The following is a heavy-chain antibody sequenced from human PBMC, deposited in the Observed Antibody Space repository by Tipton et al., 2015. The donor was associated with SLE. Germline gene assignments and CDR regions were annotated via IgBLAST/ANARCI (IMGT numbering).Heavy chain of an antibody. Sequence: TLSLTCAVYGGSFSGYYWSWIRQPPGKGLEWIGEINHSGGTNYNPSLKSRVTISVDTSKNQFSLKLSSVTAADTAVYYCASPLVVAARYYYYGMDVWGQGTTVTVSS. CDR2: INHSGGT. CDR3: ASPLVVAARYYYYGMDV. J-gene: IGHJ6*02. V-gene: IGHV4-34*01. D-gene: IGHD2-15*01. CDR1: GGSFSGYY.